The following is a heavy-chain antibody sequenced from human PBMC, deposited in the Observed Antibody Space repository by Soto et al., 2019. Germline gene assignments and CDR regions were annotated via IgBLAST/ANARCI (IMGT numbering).Heavy chain of an antibody. CDR2: INAGNGNT. D-gene: IGHD3-22*01. V-gene: IGHV1-3*01. CDR3: ARDRSYYYDSSGYYYPYYFDY. CDR1: GYTFTSYA. J-gene: IGHJ4*02. Sequence: QVQLVQSGAEVKKPEASVKVSCKASGYTFTSYAMHWVRQAPGQRLEWMGWINAGNGNTKYSQKFQGRVTITRDTSASTAYMELSSLRSEDTAVYYCARDRSYYYDSSGYYYPYYFDYWGQGTLVTVSS.